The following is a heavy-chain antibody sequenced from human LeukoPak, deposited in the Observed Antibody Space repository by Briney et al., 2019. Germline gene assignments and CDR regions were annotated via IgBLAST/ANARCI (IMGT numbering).Heavy chain of an antibody. CDR1: GYTFTSYA. J-gene: IGHJ4*02. V-gene: IGHV7-4-1*02. Sequence: ASVKVSCKTSGYTFTSYAISWVRQAPGQGLEWMGWINTNTGDPTYAQGFAGRYVFSLDTSVSTAYLQISGLKADDTAVYYCGRDPKLGIRGYTYGYIDSWGQGTLVIVSS. D-gene: IGHD5-18*01. CDR3: GRDPKLGIRGYTYGYIDS. CDR2: INTNTGDP.